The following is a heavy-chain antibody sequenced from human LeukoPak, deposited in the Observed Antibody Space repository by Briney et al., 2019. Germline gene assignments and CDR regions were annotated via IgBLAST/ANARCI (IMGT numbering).Heavy chain of an antibody. CDR3: KPDFLSGTYQDWYFDL. Sequence: GGSLRLSCAASGFRFSDAWMSWVRQAPGKGLEWVGRIKSKTDPCTTDYAAPLKSRFTISRDASKNTLYLQMNNLKPEDTAVYYCKPDFLSGTYQDWYFDLWGRGTLVTVSS. V-gene: IGHV3-15*01. CDR1: GFRFSDAW. D-gene: IGHD1-26*01. CDR2: IKSKTDPCTT. J-gene: IGHJ2*01.